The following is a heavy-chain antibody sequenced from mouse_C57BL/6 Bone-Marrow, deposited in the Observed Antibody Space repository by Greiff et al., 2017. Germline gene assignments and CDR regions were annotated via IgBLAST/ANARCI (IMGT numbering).Heavy chain of an antibody. Sequence: VQLQQSGAELVRPGASVKLSCTASGFNIKDYYMHWVKQRPEQGLEWIGRIDPEDGDTEYAPKFQGKATMTADKSSNTAYLQRSSLTSEDTAIYYCTTLVAYWGQGTLVTVSA. CDR1: GFNIKDYY. CDR3: TTLVAY. CDR2: IDPEDGDT. J-gene: IGHJ3*01. V-gene: IGHV14-1*01.